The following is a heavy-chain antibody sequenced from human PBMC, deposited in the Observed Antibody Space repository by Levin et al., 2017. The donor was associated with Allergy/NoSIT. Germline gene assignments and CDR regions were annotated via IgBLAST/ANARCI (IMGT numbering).Heavy chain of an antibody. CDR1: GFTLSDCG. V-gene: IGHV3-30*18. D-gene: IGHD6-19*01. Sequence: PGGSLRLSCAVSGFTLSDCGMHWVRQAPGKGLEWVGVIIHDGSEQHYGDSVKGRFTISRDTSSNTLFLQMDSLRPEDTALYYCVKEQCSCGYRTSDFWGQGTLVTVSS. J-gene: IGHJ4*02. CDR2: IIHDGSEQ. CDR3: VKEQCSCGYRTSDF.